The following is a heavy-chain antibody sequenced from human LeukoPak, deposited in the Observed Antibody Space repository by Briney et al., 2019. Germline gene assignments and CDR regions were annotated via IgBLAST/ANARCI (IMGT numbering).Heavy chain of an antibody. D-gene: IGHD3-10*01. J-gene: IGHJ6*03. CDR3: ARVWFGELLSGYYYYYMGV. CDR1: GGTFSSYA. Sequence: GASVKVSCKASGGTFSSYAISWVRQAPGQGLEWMGWISAYNGNTNYAQKLQGRVTMTTDTSTSTAYMELRSLRSDDTAVYYCARVWFGELLSGYYYYYMGVWGKGTTVTVSS. V-gene: IGHV1-18*01. CDR2: ISAYNGNT.